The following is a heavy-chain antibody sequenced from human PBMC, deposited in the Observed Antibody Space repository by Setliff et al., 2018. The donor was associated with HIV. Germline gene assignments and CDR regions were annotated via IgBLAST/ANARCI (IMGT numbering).Heavy chain of an antibody. V-gene: IGHV4-59*12. D-gene: IGHD4-17*01. Sequence: SETLSLTCTVSGGSITSYYWSWIRQPPGKGLEWIGYIYYGGSTNYNPSLRSRLTMSVDTSKNQFSLKLTSVTAADTAVYYCARNYGWALGFWGQGDLVTVSS. CDR1: GGSITSYY. J-gene: IGHJ4*02. CDR3: ARNYGWALGF. CDR2: IYYGGST.